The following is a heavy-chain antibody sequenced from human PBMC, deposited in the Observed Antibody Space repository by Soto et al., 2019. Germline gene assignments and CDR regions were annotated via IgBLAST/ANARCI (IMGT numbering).Heavy chain of an antibody. CDR1: VASIKSDY. D-gene: IGHD5-12*01. J-gene: IGHJ5*02. CDR2: IYHMGGT. CDR3: ARFTYKSGFNWFDP. V-gene: IGHV4-59*03. Sequence: ETLSLTCTVSVASIKSDYWSWILQSPGKGLEWIGYIYHMGGTDYNPSLKSRVTISIDKSKNQFSLNLRSVTAADTAVYFCARFTYKSGFNWFDPWGQGTQVTVSS.